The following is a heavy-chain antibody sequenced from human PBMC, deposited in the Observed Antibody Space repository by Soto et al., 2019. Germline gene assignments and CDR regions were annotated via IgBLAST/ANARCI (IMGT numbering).Heavy chain of an antibody. CDR3: ARGAISSSWSNWFDP. CDR1: GFSLSNARMG. Sequence: SGPTLVNPTETLTLTCTVSGFSLSNARMGVSWIRQPPGKALEWLAHIFSNDEKSYSTSLKSRLTISKDTSKSQVVLTMTNMDPVDTATYYCARGAISSSWSNWFDPWGQGTLVTVSS. V-gene: IGHV2-26*01. CDR2: IFSNDEK. J-gene: IGHJ5*02. D-gene: IGHD6-13*01.